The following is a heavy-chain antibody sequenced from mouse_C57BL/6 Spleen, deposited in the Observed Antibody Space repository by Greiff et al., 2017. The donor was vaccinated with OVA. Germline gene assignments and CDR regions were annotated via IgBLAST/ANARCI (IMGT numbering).Heavy chain of an antibody. J-gene: IGHJ4*01. Sequence: VQLVESGAELVKPGASVKLSCKASGYTFTSYCMHWVKQRPGQGLEWIGYINPSSGYTKYNQKFKDKATLTADTSSSTAYMQLSSLTYEDSAVYYAAREIIATVVAPYYYAMDYWGQGTSVTVSS. V-gene: IGHV1-7*01. CDR3: AREIIATVVAPYYYAMDY. CDR1: GYTFTSYC. D-gene: IGHD1-1*01. CDR2: INPSSGYT.